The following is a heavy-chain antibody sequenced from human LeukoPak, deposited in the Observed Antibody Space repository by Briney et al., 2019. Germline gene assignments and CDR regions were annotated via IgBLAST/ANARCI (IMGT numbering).Heavy chain of an antibody. J-gene: IGHJ4*02. CDR1: GFTFTSSA. D-gene: IGHD2-2*01. CDR2: IVVGSGNT. CDR3: ARGDVPAAPFDY. V-gene: IGHV1-58*01. Sequence: ASVKVSCKASGFTFTSSAVQWVRQARGQRLEWIGWIVVGSGNTNYAQKFQERVTITRDMSTSTAYMELSSLRSEDTAVYYCARGDVPAAPFDYWGQGTLVTVSS.